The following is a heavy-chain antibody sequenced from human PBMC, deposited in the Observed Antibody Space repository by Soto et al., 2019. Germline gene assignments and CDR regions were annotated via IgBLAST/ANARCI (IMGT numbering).Heavy chain of an antibody. Sequence: QVQLVQSGAEVKKPESSVKVSCKAPGGTFSTYAISWVRQAPGQGLEWMGGIIPMFGTANYAQRFQDRVTITADESKNTDYMEMSSLRSEDTAVYFCASGIQLWLRRINNGYSGWGQGTLVTVSS. CDR1: GGTFSTYA. D-gene: IGHD5-18*01. V-gene: IGHV1-69*12. J-gene: IGHJ4*02. CDR3: ASGIQLWLRRINNGYSG. CDR2: IIPMFGTA.